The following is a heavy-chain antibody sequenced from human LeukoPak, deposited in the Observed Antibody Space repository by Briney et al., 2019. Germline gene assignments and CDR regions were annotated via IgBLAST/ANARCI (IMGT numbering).Heavy chain of an antibody. V-gene: IGHV4-30-4*08. CDR2: IYYSGST. CDR3: ARGGGKSGLILYYYYMDV. Sequence: PSETLSLTCTVSGGSISSGDYYWSWLRQPPGKGLEWIGYIYYSGSTYYNPSLKSRVTISVDTSKNQFSLKLSSVTAADTAVYYCARGGGKSGLILYYYYMDVWGKGTTVTVSS. D-gene: IGHD2-8*01. J-gene: IGHJ6*03. CDR1: GGSISSGDYY.